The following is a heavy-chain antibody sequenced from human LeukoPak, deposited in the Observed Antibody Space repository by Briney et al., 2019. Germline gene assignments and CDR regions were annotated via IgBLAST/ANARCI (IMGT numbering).Heavy chain of an antibody. CDR3: ARDLVRYFDRYNWFDP. J-gene: IGHJ5*02. CDR2: ISSSGSTI. V-gene: IGHV3-11*01. D-gene: IGHD3-9*01. Sequence: PGGSLRLSCAASGFTFSDYYMSWIRQAPGKGLEWVSYISSSGSTIYYADSVKGRFTISRDNAKNSLYLQMNSLRAEDTAVYYCARDLVRYFDRYNWFDPWGQGTLVTVSS. CDR1: GFTFSDYY.